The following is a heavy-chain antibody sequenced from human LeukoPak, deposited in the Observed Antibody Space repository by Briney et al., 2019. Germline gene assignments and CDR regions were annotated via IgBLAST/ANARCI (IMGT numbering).Heavy chain of an antibody. J-gene: IGHJ4*02. CDR2: MNPNSGNT. CDR3: ARGQSGSYSDY. D-gene: IGHD1-26*01. CDR1: GYTFTSYD. Sequence: GASVKVSCKASGYTFTSYDINWVRPATGQGLEWMGWMNPNSGNTGYAQKFQGRVTMTRNTSIRTAYMELSSLRSEETAVYYRARGQSGSYSDYWGEGTLVTVSS. V-gene: IGHV1-8*01.